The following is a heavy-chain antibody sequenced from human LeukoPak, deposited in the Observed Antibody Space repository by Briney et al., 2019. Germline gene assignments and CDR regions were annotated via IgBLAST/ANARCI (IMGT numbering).Heavy chain of an antibody. V-gene: IGHV3-30*02. J-gene: IGHJ6*03. Sequence: GGSLRLSCAASGFTFSSYGMHWVRQAPGKGLEWVAFIRYDGSNKYYADSVKGRFTISRDNSKNTLYLQMKSLRAEDTAVYYCAKGGGYEAQYCYYYLDVWGKGTTVTISS. CDR2: IRYDGSNK. CDR1: GFTFSSYG. D-gene: IGHD5-12*01. CDR3: AKGGGYEAQYCYYYLDV.